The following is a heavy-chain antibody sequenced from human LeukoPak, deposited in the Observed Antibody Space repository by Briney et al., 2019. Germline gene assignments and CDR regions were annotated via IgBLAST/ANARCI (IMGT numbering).Heavy chain of an antibody. Sequence: PSETLSLTCTVSGGSISSGGYYWSWIRQPPGKGLEWIGYIYHSGSTYYNPSLKSRVTISVDRSKNQFSLKLSSVTAADTAVYYCAGPEPSGAFDIWGQGTMVTVSS. CDR2: IYHSGST. CDR3: AGPEPSGAFDI. V-gene: IGHV4-30-2*01. D-gene: IGHD1-14*01. J-gene: IGHJ3*02. CDR1: GGSISSGGYY.